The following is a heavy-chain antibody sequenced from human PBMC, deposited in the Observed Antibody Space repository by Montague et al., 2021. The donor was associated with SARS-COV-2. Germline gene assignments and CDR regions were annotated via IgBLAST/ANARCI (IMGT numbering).Heavy chain of an antibody. Sequence: SGSTNYNPSLKSRVTISVDTSQNQFSLHLSSVTAADTAVYSCARGSGWMGNAFDIWGQGTMGTVSS. CDR2: SGST. D-gene: IGHD6-19*01. V-gene: IGHV4-59*09. J-gene: IGHJ3*02. CDR3: ARGSGWMGNAFDI.